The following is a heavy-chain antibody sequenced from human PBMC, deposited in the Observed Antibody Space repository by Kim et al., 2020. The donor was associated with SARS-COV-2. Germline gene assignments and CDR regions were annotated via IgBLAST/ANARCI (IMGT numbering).Heavy chain of an antibody. CDR2: INTNTGNP. CDR1: GYTFTTYS. Sequence: ASVKVSCKASGYTFTTYSLNWVRQAPGQGLEWMGWINTNTGNPTYAQGFTGRFVFSLDTSVSTAYLQISSLKTEDTAVYYCARERSGWYLDYWGQGTLVTV. CDR3: ARERSGWYLDY. V-gene: IGHV7-4-1*02. J-gene: IGHJ4*02. D-gene: IGHD6-19*01.